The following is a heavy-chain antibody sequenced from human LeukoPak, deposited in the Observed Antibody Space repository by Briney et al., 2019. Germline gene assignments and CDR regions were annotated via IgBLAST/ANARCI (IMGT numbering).Heavy chain of an antibody. CDR1: GGSISSYY. CDR2: IYYSGST. D-gene: IGHD2-2*01. Sequence: PSETLSLTCTVSGGSISSYYWSWIRQPPGKGLEWIGYIYYSGSTNYNPSLKSRVTISVDTSKNQFSLKLSSVTAADTAVYYCARVGYCSSTSCLVFDYWGQGTLVTVSS. V-gene: IGHV4-59*01. CDR3: ARVGYCSSTSCLVFDY. J-gene: IGHJ4*02.